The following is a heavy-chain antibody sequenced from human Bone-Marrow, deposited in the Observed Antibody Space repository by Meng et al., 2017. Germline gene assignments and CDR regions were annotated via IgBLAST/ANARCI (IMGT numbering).Heavy chain of an antibody. Sequence: QVQLQESGPGLVKPSETLSLTCTVSGGSISIYYWSWIRQSPEKGLEWIGYINYSGRTNYIPSLRSRATISVDPSKNQFSLNLRSVTAADTAVYYCARGPSHGGSYSDYWGQGTLVTVSS. J-gene: IGHJ4*02. CDR1: GGSISIYY. V-gene: IGHV4-59*01. CDR2: INYSGRT. CDR3: ARGPSHGGSYSDY. D-gene: IGHD2-21*02.